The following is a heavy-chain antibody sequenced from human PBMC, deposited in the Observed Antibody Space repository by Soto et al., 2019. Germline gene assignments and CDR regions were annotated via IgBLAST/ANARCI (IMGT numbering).Heavy chain of an antibody. Sequence: GGSLRLSCAASGFTFSGSGIHWVRQASGKGLEWAGRIRTKTNNYATAYAASVKGRFTISRDDSKNMAYLQMNSLKTEDTAVYYCTAMAAIDYWGQGTLVTVSS. CDR2: IRTKTNNYAT. CDR3: TAMAAIDY. D-gene: IGHD6-19*01. V-gene: IGHV3-73*01. J-gene: IGHJ4*02. CDR1: GFTFSGSG.